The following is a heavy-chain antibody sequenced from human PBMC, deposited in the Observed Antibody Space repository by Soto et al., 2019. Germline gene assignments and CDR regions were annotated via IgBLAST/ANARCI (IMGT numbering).Heavy chain of an antibody. CDR2: IYHSGST. J-gene: IGHJ6*02. V-gene: IGHV4-30-2*01. Sequence: QLQLQESGSGLVKPSQTLSLTCAVSGGSISSGGYSWSWIRQPPGKGLEWIGYIYHSGSTYYNPSLRSRGTISVATSKNQFSLKLSSLTAADTAVYYCAGSGYYHTSGMDVWGQGTTVTVSS. D-gene: IGHD3-22*01. CDR3: AGSGYYHTSGMDV. CDR1: GGSISSGGYS.